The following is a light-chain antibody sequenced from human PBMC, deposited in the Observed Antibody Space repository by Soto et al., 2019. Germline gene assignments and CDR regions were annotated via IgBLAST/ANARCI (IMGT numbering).Light chain of an antibody. J-gene: IGLJ1*01. CDR2: DVN. V-gene: IGLV2-11*01. CDR3: CSYAGANRYV. CDR1: TSDVGAYSF. Sequence: QSALTQPRSVSGSPGQSITISCTGSTSDVGAYSFASWYQQHPGAAPKLLIHDVNKRPPGVPDRFSASKSGNTASLTISGLQAEDEADYFCCSYAGANRYVFGSGTKLTVL.